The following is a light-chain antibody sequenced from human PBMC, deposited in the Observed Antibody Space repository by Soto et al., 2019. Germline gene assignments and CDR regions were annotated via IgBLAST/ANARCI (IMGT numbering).Light chain of an antibody. Sequence: EIVLTQSPGTLSLSPGERVTLSCRASQSVSSTYLAWYQQKPGQAPRLLIYGASSRAAGIPDRFSGSGSGTDFTLTINRLEPDDFAVYYWQQYGSSPWTFGQGTKVEIK. CDR3: QQYGSSPWT. V-gene: IGKV3-20*01. CDR1: QSVSSTY. CDR2: GAS. J-gene: IGKJ1*01.